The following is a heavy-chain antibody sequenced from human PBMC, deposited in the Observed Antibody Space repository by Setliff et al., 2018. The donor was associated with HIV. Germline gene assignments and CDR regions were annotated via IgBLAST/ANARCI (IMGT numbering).Heavy chain of an antibody. Sequence: SETLSLTCTVSGGSISAYYWSWIRQPAGKGLEWIGHIYTSGSTNYNPSLKSRVTISVDTSKNQFSLKLSSVTAADTAVYYCARDLWYYYDSSGYLGFDIWGQGTMVTVSS. CDR3: ARDLWYYYDSSGYLGFDI. D-gene: IGHD3-22*01. CDR2: IYTSGST. J-gene: IGHJ3*02. V-gene: IGHV4-4*07. CDR1: GGSISAYY.